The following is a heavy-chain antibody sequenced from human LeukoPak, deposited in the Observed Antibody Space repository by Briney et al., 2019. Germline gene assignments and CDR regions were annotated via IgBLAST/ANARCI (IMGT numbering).Heavy chain of an antibody. J-gene: IGHJ3*02. Sequence: PGGSLRLSCAASGFTFSSYAMTWVRHSSGKGLDWVSAISAGGGNTYYADSVKGRFTISRDNSKNTLYLQMNSLRAEDTAVYYCARPLDYDSDAFDIWGQGTMVTVSS. CDR1: GFTFSSYA. D-gene: IGHD3-22*01. CDR2: ISAGGGNT. CDR3: ARPLDYDSDAFDI. V-gene: IGHV3-23*01.